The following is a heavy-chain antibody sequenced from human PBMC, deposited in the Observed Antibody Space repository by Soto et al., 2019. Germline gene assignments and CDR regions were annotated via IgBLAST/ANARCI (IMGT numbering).Heavy chain of an antibody. CDR1: GGSFSGYY. Sequence: PSETLSLTCAVYGGSFSGYYWSWIRQPPGKGLEWIGEINHSGSTNYNPSLKSRVTISVDTSKNQFSLKLSSVTAADTAVYYCARVRRGGARYYYYGMDVWGQGTTVTVSS. J-gene: IGHJ6*02. V-gene: IGHV4-34*01. CDR2: INHSGST. D-gene: IGHD3-16*01. CDR3: ARVRRGGARYYYYGMDV.